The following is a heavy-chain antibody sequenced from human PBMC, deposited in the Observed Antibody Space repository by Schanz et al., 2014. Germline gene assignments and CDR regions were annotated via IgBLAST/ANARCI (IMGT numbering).Heavy chain of an antibody. V-gene: IGHV3-7*01. CDR2: IKEDGSQK. CDR1: GFTFSTYA. Sequence: EVQLLESGGALVQPGGSLRLSCSASGFTFSTYAMSWVRQAPGQGLEWVATIKEDGSQKYYLDSVKGRFTISRDNARNSLYLQMTSLRAEDTALYYCTRDRAYHSFDYWGQGTLVTVSS. J-gene: IGHJ4*02. CDR3: TRDRAYHSFDY. D-gene: IGHD1-26*01.